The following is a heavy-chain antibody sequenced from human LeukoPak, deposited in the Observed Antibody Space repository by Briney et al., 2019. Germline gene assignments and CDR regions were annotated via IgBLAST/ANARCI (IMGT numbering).Heavy chain of an antibody. Sequence: GRSLRLSRAASGFTFDDYAMHWVRQAPGKGLEWVSGISWNSGSIGYADSVKGRFTISRDNAKNSLYLQMNSLRAEDTALYYCAKDHSEYSSSPFDYWGQGTLVTVSS. J-gene: IGHJ4*02. CDR1: GFTFDDYA. CDR3: AKDHSEYSSSPFDY. CDR2: ISWNSGSI. V-gene: IGHV3-9*01. D-gene: IGHD6-6*01.